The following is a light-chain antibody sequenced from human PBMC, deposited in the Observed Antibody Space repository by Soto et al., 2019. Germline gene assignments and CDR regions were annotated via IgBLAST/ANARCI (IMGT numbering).Light chain of an antibody. CDR1: QSLLHSDGNTY. J-gene: IGKJ4*01. CDR3: MQSLQLPLP. Sequence: VVMTQSPLSPFVTLGQPASISCKSSQSLLHSDGNTYLYWFLQKPGQPPQLLIYEVSNRYSGVPDRFSGSGSGTDFTLKISRVEAEDVGVYYCMQSLQLPLPFGGGTKVDIK. V-gene: IGKV2D-29*01. CDR2: EVS.